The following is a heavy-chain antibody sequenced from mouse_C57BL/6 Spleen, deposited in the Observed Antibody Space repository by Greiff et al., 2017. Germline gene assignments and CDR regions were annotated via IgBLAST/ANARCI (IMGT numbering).Heavy chain of an antibody. V-gene: IGHV5-4*01. D-gene: IGHD2-5*01. J-gene: IGHJ2*01. CDR2: ISDGGSYT. CDR3: ARDSYYSNLYYFDY. Sequence: EVQLVESGGGLVKPGGSLKLSCAASGFTFSSYAMSWVRQTPEKRLEWVATISDGGSYTYYPDNVKGRFTISRDNAKNNLYLQMSHLKSEDTAMYYCARDSYYSNLYYFDYWGQGTTLTVSS. CDR1: GFTFSSYA.